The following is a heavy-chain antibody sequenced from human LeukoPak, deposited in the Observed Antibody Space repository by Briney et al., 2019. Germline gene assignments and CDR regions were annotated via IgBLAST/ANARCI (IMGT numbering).Heavy chain of an antibody. CDR1: GFTFSSYG. J-gene: IGHJ4*02. V-gene: IGHV3-48*02. CDR2: ISTGSSTT. CDR3: ARVAAGYSVNYFDY. Sequence: GRSLRLSCAASGFTFSSYGMNWVRQAPGKGLEWVSYISTGSSTTYYADSVKGRFTISRDNVENSLYLQMNSLRDEDTAVYYCARVAAGYSVNYFDYWGQGTLVTVSS. D-gene: IGHD4-23*01.